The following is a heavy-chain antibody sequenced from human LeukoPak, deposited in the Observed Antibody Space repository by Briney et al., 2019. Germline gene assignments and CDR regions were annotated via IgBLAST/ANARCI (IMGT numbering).Heavy chain of an antibody. J-gene: IGHJ4*02. Sequence: PSETLSLTCAVSGGSISSGGYSWSWIRQPPGKGLEWIGEINHSGSTNYNPSLKSRVTISVDTSKNQFSLKLSSVTAADTAVYYCARPIEGYSSSWFFDYWGREPRSPSPQ. V-gene: IGHV4-34*01. D-gene: IGHD6-13*01. CDR3: ARPIEGYSSSWFFDY. CDR2: INHSGST. CDR1: GGSISSGGYS.